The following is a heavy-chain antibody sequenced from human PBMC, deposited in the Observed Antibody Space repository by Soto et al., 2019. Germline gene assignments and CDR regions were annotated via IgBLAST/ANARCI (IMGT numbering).Heavy chain of an antibody. D-gene: IGHD3-10*01. J-gene: IGHJ6*04. CDR3: ARDVVQYYSDWGIYWRSVDV. V-gene: IGHV4-61*08. Sequence: PSETLSLTCTVSGGSISSGDYYWSWIRQPPGKGLEWIGNLYYSGSANYNPSLKSRVTISLYTSKSQFSLKLSSVTAADTAVYYCARDVVQYYSDWGIYWRSVDVWGKGTTVPVSP. CDR1: GGSISSGDYY. CDR2: LYYSGSA.